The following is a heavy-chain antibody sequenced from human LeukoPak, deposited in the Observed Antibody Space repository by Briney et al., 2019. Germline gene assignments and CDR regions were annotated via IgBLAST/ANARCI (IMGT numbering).Heavy chain of an antibody. CDR3: ARIDQYYFDY. Sequence: PSETLSLTCTVSGGSISSYYWSWIRQPPGKGLEWIGYIYYSGSTYYNPSLKSRVTISVDTSKNQFSLKLSSVTAADTAVYYCARIDQYYFDYWGQGTLVTVSS. CDR2: IYYSGST. CDR1: GGSISSYY. D-gene: IGHD2/OR15-2a*01. J-gene: IGHJ4*02. V-gene: IGHV4-59*06.